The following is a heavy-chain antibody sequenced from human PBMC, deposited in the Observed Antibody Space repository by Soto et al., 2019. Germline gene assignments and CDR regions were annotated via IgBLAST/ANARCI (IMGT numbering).Heavy chain of an antibody. CDR2: INWKSDTI. J-gene: IGHJ4*02. Sequence: EVQLVESGGGSVQPGGSLRLSCVASGFRFDDYVMHWVRQRPGKGLEWVSGINWKSDTIGYDDSVKGRFIVSRDNAEGSLLLQMSSLRAEDTAIYFCAMSNSNDLYYHFASWGQGTPVTVSS. D-gene: IGHD3-10*01. CDR1: GFRFDDYV. CDR3: AMSNSNDLYYHFAS. V-gene: IGHV3-9*01.